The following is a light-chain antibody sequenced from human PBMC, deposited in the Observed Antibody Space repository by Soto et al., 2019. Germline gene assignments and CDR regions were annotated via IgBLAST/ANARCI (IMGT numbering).Light chain of an antibody. Sequence: DIQMTQSPSSLSASVGDRVTITCQASQDISNYLNWYQQKPGKAPKLLIYDASNLETGVPSRFSGSGSGTDFTFTISSPQPEDIATYYCQQYDHLPFTYGPGTKVDIK. CDR3: QQYDHLPFT. CDR2: DAS. CDR1: QDISNY. V-gene: IGKV1-33*01. J-gene: IGKJ3*01.